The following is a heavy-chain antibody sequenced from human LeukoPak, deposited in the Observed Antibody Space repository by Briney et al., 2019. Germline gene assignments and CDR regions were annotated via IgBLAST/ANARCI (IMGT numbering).Heavy chain of an antibody. Sequence: SETLSLTCTVSGGSISSYYWSWIRQPPGKGLEWIGYIYYSGSTNYNPSLKSRVTISVDTSKNQFSLKLSSVTAADTAVYYCARDGPPPRDIYDYVWGSYRYGLWGVNAFDIWGQGTMVTVSS. CDR1: GGSISSYY. V-gene: IGHV4-59*01. CDR3: ARDGPPPRDIYDYVWGSYRYGLWGVNAFDI. D-gene: IGHD3-16*02. J-gene: IGHJ3*02. CDR2: IYYSGST.